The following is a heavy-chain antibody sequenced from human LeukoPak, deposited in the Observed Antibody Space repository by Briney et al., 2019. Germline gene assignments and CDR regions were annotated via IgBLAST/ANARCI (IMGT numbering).Heavy chain of an antibody. V-gene: IGHV4-59*01. CDR1: GGSISGYY. CDR3: ARVKYYYDSSGPYYYYGMDV. J-gene: IGHJ6*02. Sequence: SETLSLTCTVSGGSISGYYWTWIRQPPGKGLEWIGYIYYSGSTNYNPSLKSRVTILVDTSRNQFSLKLSSVTAADTAVYYCARVKYYYDSSGPYYYYGMDVWGQGTTVTVSS. CDR2: IYYSGST. D-gene: IGHD3-22*01.